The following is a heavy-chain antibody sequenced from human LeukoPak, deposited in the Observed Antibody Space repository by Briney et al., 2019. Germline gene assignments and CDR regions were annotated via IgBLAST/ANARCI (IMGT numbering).Heavy chain of an antibody. CDR2: MNPNSGNT. Sequence: ASVKVSCKASGYTFTSYDINWVRQATGQGLEWMGWMNPNSGNTGYAQKFQGRVTITADKSTSTAYMELSSLRSEDTAVYYCARDTVGATTDGWGQGTLVTVSS. CDR1: GYTFTSYD. D-gene: IGHD1-26*01. CDR3: ARDTVGATTDG. V-gene: IGHV1-8*01. J-gene: IGHJ4*02.